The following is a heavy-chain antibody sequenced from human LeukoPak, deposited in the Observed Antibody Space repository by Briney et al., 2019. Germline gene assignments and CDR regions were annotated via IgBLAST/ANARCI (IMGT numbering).Heavy chain of an antibody. CDR3: ARPYYYDSRIDP. J-gene: IGHJ5*02. CDR1: GVSISSGDYY. CDR2: MYYSGSA. D-gene: IGHD3-22*01. V-gene: IGHV4-30-4*01. Sequence: SQTLSLTCTVSGVSISSGDYYWSWIRQPPGKGLEWVGYMYYSGSAYYNPSLKSRATISVDTSKNQFSLKLSSVTAADTAVYFCARPYYYDSRIDPWGRGTLVTVSS.